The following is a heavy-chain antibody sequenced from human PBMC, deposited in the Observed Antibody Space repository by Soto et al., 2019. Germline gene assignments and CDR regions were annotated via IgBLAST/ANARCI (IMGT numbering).Heavy chain of an antibody. Sequence: PGGSLRLSCTASGFTFGDYAMSWVRQAPGKGLEWVGFIRSKAYGGTTEYAASVKGRFTISRDDSKSIAYLQMNSLKTEDTAVYYCTRDTDSSSWYYYYGMDVWGQGTTVTVSS. V-gene: IGHV3-49*04. CDR3: TRDTDSSSWYYYYGMDV. J-gene: IGHJ6*02. D-gene: IGHD6-13*01. CDR2: IRSKAYGGTT. CDR1: GFTFGDYA.